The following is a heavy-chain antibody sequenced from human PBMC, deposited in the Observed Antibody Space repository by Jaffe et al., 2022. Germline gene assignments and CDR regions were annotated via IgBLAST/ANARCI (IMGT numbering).Heavy chain of an antibody. J-gene: IGHJ5*02. V-gene: IGHV4-39*01. D-gene: IGHD3-3*01. Sequence: QLQLQESGPGLVKPSETLSLTCTVSGGSISSSSYYWGWIRQPPGKGLEWIGSIYYSGSTYYNPSLKSRVTISVDTSKNQFSLKLSSVTAADTAVYYCARPNYDFWSSYGNWFDPWGQGTLVTVSS. CDR2: IYYSGST. CDR3: ARPNYDFWSSYGNWFDP. CDR1: GGSISSSSYY.